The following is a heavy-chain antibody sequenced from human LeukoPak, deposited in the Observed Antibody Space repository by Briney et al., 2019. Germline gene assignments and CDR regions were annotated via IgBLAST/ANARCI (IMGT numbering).Heavy chain of an antibody. CDR2: IWYDGSNK. V-gene: IGHV3-33*01. Sequence: GGSLRLSCAASGFTFSSYGMHWVRQAPGKGLEWVAVIWYDGSNKYYADSVKGRFTISRDNSKNTLYLQMNSLRVEDTAVYYCARESTGGWDFDFWGQGTLVTVSS. CDR1: GFTFSSYG. D-gene: IGHD2-2*01. CDR3: ARESTGGWDFDF. J-gene: IGHJ4*02.